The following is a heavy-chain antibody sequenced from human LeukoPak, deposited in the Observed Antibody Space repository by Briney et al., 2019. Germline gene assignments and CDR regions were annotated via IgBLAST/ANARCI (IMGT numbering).Heavy chain of an antibody. CDR1: GGSISSYY. Sequence: PSETLSLTCTVSGGSISSYYWSWIRQPPGKGLEWIGYIYYSGSTNYNPSLKSRVTISVDTSKNQFSLKLSSVAAADTAVYYCARGAYYYDSSGYYYGRYFDLWGRGTLVTVSS. J-gene: IGHJ2*01. CDR2: IYYSGST. D-gene: IGHD3-22*01. V-gene: IGHV4-59*12. CDR3: ARGAYYYDSSGYYYGRYFDL.